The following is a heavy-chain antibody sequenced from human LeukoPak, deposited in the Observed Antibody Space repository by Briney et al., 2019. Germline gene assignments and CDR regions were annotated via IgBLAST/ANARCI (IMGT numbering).Heavy chain of an antibody. D-gene: IGHD3-3*01. CDR1: GFTFSSYG. Sequence: GGSLRLSCAASGFTFSSYGMHWVRQAPGKGLEWVSYISSSSSNIQYADSVKGRFTISRDNAKNSLNLQMSSLRAEDTAVYYCARIGSGYYPDYWGQGTLVTVSS. CDR3: ARIGSGYYPDY. J-gene: IGHJ4*02. V-gene: IGHV3-48*01. CDR2: ISSSSSNI.